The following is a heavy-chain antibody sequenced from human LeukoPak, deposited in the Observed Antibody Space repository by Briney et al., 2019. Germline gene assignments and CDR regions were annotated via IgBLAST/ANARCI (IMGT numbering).Heavy chain of an antibody. CDR3: ARGRGVRGGNFDY. CDR2: IYYSGST. V-gene: IGHV4-59*02. CDR1: GGSVSNYY. Sequence: SETLSLTCTVSGGSVSNYYWSWIRQPPGKGLEWIGYIYYSGSTNYNPSLKSRVTISVDTSKNQFSLKLTSVTAADTAVYYCARGRGVRGGNFDYWGQGTLVTVSS. J-gene: IGHJ4*02. D-gene: IGHD3-10*01.